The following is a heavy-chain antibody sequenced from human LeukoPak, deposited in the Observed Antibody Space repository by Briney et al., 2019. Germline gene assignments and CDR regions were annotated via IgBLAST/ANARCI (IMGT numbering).Heavy chain of an antibody. CDR3: ARAVYGNWFDP. J-gene: IGHJ5*02. D-gene: IGHD5/OR15-5a*01. CDR2: INPNSGGT. CDR1: GYTFTGYY. V-gene: IGHV1-2*04. Sequence: ASVKVSCEASGYTFTGYYMHWVRQAPGQGLEWMGWINPNSGGTNYAQKFQGWVTMTRDTSISTAYMELSRLRSDDTAVYYCARAVYGNWFDPWGQGTLVTVSS.